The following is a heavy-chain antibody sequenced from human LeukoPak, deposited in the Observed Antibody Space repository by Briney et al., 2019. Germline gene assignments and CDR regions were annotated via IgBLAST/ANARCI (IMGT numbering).Heavy chain of an antibody. J-gene: IGHJ6*03. CDR1: GYTFTGYY. V-gene: IGHV1-2*02. CDR2: INPNSGGT. CDR3: ARGVYSYGPYYYYYYMDV. Sequence: ASVKVSCKASGYTFTGYYMHWVRQAPGQGLEWMGWINPNSGGTNYAQKFQGRVTMTRDTSIGTAYMELSRLRSDDTAVYYCARGVYSYGPYYYYYYMDVWGKGTTVTISS. D-gene: IGHD5-18*01.